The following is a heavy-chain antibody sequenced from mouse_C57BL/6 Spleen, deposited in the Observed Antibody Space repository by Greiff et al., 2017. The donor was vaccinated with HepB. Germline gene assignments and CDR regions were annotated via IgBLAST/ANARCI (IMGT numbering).Heavy chain of an antibody. Sequence: VQLQQPGAELVKPGASVKLSCKASGYTFTSYWMQWVKQRPRQGLEWIGEIDPSDSYTNYNQKFKGKATLTVDTSSSTAYMQLSSLTSEDSAVYYCARTSGSYDYWGQGTTLTVSS. V-gene: IGHV1-50*01. CDR2: IDPSDSYT. J-gene: IGHJ2*01. CDR1: GYTFTSYW. D-gene: IGHD1-1*02. CDR3: ARTSGSYDY.